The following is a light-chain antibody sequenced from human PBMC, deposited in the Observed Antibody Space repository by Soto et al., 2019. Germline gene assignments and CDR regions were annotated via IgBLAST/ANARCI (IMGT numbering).Light chain of an antibody. CDR2: AAS. Sequence: DIQLTQSPSFLSASVGDRVTITCRASQGISSYLAWYQQKPGKAPKLLIYAASTLQSGVPSRFSGSGSGKEFTLIIRSLQPEDFVNYYCQQLNSYPPPTLGGGTKVDIK. V-gene: IGKV1-9*01. CDR3: QQLNSYPPPT. CDR1: QGISSY. J-gene: IGKJ4*02.